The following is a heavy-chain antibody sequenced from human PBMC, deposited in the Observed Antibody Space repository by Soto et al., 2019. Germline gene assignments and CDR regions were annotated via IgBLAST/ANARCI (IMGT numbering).Heavy chain of an antibody. CDR3: AREGGYDYGDYPIKYFDY. V-gene: IGHV1-2*04. D-gene: IGHD4-17*01. J-gene: IGHJ4*02. CDR2: INPNSGGT. Sequence: ASVKVSCKASGYTFTGYYMHWVRQAPGQGLEWMGWINPNSGGTNYAQKFQGWVTMTRDTSISTAYMELSRLRSDDTAVYYCAREGGYDYGDYPIKYFDYWGQGTLVTVSS. CDR1: GYTFTGYY.